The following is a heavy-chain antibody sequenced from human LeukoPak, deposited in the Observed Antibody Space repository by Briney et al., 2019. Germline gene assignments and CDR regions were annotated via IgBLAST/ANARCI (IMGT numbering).Heavy chain of an antibody. V-gene: IGHV4-39*07. CDR3: ARVGVGATRANFDY. J-gene: IGHJ4*02. CDR2: IYYSGST. D-gene: IGHD1-26*01. Sequence: PSETLSLTCTVSGGSISSSSYYWGWIRQPPGKGLEWIGSIYYSGSTYYNPSLKSRVTISVDTSKDQFSLKLSSVTAADTAVYYCARVGVGATRANFDYWGQGTLVTVSS. CDR1: GGSISSSSYY.